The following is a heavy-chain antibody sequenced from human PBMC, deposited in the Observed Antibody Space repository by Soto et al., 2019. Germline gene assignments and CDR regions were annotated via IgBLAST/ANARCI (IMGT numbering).Heavy chain of an antibody. CDR1: GGSFSGYY. CDR2: YNLRAST. D-gene: IGHD5-18*01. V-gene: IGHV4-34*01. J-gene: IGHJ4*02. CDR3: ARSRNTRIQLWQELDY. Sequence: SESMSLTWAVDGGSFSGYYCSWVRQLPGKGMEWIGEYNLRASTNYNPALKSRVTISVDTSKNQFALKLISVNATDTAVYYCARSRNTRIQLWQELDYWGQGTLVTVSS.